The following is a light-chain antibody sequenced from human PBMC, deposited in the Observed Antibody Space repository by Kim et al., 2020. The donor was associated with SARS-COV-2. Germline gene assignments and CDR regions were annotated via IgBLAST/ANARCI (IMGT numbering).Light chain of an antibody. V-gene: IGLV1-51*01. J-gene: IGLJ2*01. CDR2: DSN. Sequence: QSVLTQPPSVSAAPGQKVTISCSGSTSNIGTNYVSWYQQLPGTAPKLLIYDSNVRPSGIPDRFSASKSGTSATLGITGLQTGDEAVYYCGTWDSSLSAVVFGGGTQLTVL. CDR1: TSNIGTNY. CDR3: GTWDSSLSAVV.